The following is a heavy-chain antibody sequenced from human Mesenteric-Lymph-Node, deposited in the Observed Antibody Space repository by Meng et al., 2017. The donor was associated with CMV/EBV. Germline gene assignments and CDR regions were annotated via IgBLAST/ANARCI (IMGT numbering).Heavy chain of an antibody. CDR1: GFSFRSYD. CDR2: IRYDGSNE. J-gene: IGHJ4*02. V-gene: IGHV3-30*02. CDR3: ARVYLSYFFDY. Sequence: GGSLRLSCAASGFSFRSYDMSWVRQAPGKGLEWVAFIRYDGSNEYYADSVKGRFTISRDNSKNTLYLQMNSLRAEDTALYFCARVYLSYFFDYWGQGTLVTVSS. D-gene: IGHD5/OR15-5a*01.